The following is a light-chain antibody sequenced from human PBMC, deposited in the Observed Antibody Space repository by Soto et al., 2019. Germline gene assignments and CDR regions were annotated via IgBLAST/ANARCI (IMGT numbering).Light chain of an antibody. CDR2: DAY. CDR1: QDISNS. Sequence: DIKMTQSPSSLSASVGDRVTISCQASQDISNSLNWYQQKPGKAPELLIYDAYNLETGGPSRFSGSGTGTDFTLTISSLQPEDIATYYCQHSNSLPPTFGPGTNVDFK. V-gene: IGKV1-33*01. CDR3: QHSNSLPPT. J-gene: IGKJ3*01.